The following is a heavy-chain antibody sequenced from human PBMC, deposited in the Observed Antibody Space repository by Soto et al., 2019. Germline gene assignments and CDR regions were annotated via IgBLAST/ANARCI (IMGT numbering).Heavy chain of an antibody. J-gene: IGHJ4*02. D-gene: IGHD5-12*01. V-gene: IGHV3-23*01. Sequence: EVQLLESGGGLVQPGGSLRLSCAASGFTFSSYAMSWFRQAPGKGLEWVSALSGGGGTTYYADSVKGRFTITRDNSKNTLPLQMNSLRAEDTAQYYCATGYRSGYGPFDSWGQGTLVTVSS. CDR2: LSGGGGTT. CDR3: ATGYRSGYGPFDS. CDR1: GFTFSSYA.